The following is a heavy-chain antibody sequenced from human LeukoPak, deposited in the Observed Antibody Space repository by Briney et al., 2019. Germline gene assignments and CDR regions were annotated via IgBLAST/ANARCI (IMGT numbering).Heavy chain of an antibody. Sequence: GGSLRLSCAASGFTVSSNYMSWVRQAPGKGLEWVSAISGSGGSTYSADSVKGRFTISRDNSKNTVYLQMNSLRAEDTAVYYCAKPRGNGWDAFDIWGQGTMVTVSS. D-gene: IGHD3-3*01. J-gene: IGHJ3*02. CDR1: GFTVSSNY. V-gene: IGHV3-23*01. CDR2: ISGSGGST. CDR3: AKPRGNGWDAFDI.